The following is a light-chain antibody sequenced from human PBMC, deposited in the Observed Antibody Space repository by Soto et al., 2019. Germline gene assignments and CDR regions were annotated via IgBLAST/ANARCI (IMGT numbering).Light chain of an antibody. V-gene: IGKV1-5*03. CDR2: KAS. Sequence: DIQMTQSPSTLSASVGDRDTITCRASQSISSWLAWYQQKPGKAPKLLIYKASTLQSGVPSRFSGSGSGTEFTLAISSLQPDDSATYYCQQYNDNCTFGQGTKVDIK. CDR1: QSISSW. CDR3: QQYNDNCT. J-gene: IGKJ1*01.